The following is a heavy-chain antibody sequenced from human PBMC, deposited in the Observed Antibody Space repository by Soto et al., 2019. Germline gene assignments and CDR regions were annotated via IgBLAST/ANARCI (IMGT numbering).Heavy chain of an antibody. CDR1: GFTFSSYE. J-gene: IGHJ6*03. Sequence: GGSLRLSCAASGFTFSSYEMNWVRQAPGKGLEWVSYISSSGSTIYYADSVKGRFTISRDNAKNSLYLQMNSLRAEDTAVYYCASIVVVITTYYYIDVWGKGTTVTVSS. CDR2: ISSSGSTI. D-gene: IGHD3-22*01. V-gene: IGHV3-48*03. CDR3: ASIVVVITTYYYIDV.